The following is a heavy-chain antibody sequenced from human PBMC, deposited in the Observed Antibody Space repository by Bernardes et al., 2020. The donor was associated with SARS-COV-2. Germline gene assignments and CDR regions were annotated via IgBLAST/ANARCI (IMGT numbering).Heavy chain of an antibody. J-gene: IGHJ4*02. V-gene: IGHV3-23*01. CDR3: AKIGGGRTFTGGTTY. CDR2: VSGSDGST. D-gene: IGHD1-1*01. CDR1: GFNFAAYA. Sequence: GGSLRLSCVASGFNFAAYAMTWVRQAPGKGLEWVSGVSGSDGSTYYADPVKGRFTISRDSSKNTLYLQMNGLRAEDTAVYYCAKIGGGRTFTGGTTYWGQGILVTVSS.